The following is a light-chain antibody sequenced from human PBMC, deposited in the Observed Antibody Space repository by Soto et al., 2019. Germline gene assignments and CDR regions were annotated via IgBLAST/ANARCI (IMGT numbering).Light chain of an antibody. CDR2: DAS. Sequence: ELVLTQSPATLSLSRGEIATLSCRASQSVSSYLAWYQQKPGQAPRLLIYDASNRATGIPVRFSGSGSGTDFTLTISSLEPEDFALYYCQQRNNWPITFGQGTRLEIK. CDR1: QSVSSY. V-gene: IGKV3-11*01. CDR3: QQRNNWPIT. J-gene: IGKJ5*01.